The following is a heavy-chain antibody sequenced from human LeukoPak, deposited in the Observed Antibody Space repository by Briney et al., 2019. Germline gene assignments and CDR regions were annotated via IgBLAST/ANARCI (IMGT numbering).Heavy chain of an antibody. CDR1: GFPFSSYW. J-gene: IGHJ4*02. CDR3: TRVGYIDEGIDY. Sequence: PGGSLRLSCVASGFPFSSYWMTWVRQAPGKGLEWVANIKQDGSKKSYVDSVKGRLTISRDNAKNSLYLQMNSLRAEDTAIYYCTRVGYIDEGIDYWGQGTLVTVS. CDR2: IKQDGSKK. V-gene: IGHV3-7*04. D-gene: IGHD5-24*01.